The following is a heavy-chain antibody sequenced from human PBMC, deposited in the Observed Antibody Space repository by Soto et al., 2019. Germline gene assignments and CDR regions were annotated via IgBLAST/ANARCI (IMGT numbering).Heavy chain of an antibody. CDR2: IYYSGST. V-gene: IGHV4-59*01. D-gene: IGHD6-6*01. CDR1: GGSISSYY. CDR3: SRVAARPLYYYGMDV. Sequence: SETLSLTCTVSGGSISSYYWSWIRQPPGKGLEWIGYIYYSGSTNYNPPLKCRVTISVDTSKNQFTLKLSSVTAADTAVYYCSRVAARPLYYYGMDVLGPGTTVTVSS. J-gene: IGHJ6*02.